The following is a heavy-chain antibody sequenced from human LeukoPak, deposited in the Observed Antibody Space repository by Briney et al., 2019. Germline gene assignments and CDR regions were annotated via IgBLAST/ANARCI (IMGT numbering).Heavy chain of an antibody. CDR2: ISSSSSYI. D-gene: IGHD5-24*01. V-gene: IGHV3-21*01. CDR3: ARVLESEMATIGATDY. J-gene: IGHJ4*02. CDR1: GFTFSSYA. Sequence: PGWSLRLSCAASGFTFSSYAMSWVRQAPGKGLEWVSSISSSSSYIYYADSVKGRFTISRDNDKNSLYLQMNSLRAEDTAVYYCARVLESEMATIGATDYWGQGTLVTVSS.